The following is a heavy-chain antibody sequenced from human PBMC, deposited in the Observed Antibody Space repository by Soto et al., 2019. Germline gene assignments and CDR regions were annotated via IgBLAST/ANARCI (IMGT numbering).Heavy chain of an antibody. V-gene: IGHV3-23*01. CDR1: GFTFSSYA. Sequence: GGSLRLSCAASGFTFSSYAMSWVRQAPGKGLEWVSGVSGSDSSTYYADSVKGRFTISRENSKNTLYLQRNSLRAEDTAVYYCAPMGVWGQGTTVTVSS. CDR2: VSGSDSST. CDR3: APMGV. J-gene: IGHJ6*02.